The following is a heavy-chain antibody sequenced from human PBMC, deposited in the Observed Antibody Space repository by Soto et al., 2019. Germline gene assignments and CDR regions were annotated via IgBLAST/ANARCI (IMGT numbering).Heavy chain of an antibody. CDR3: AGLRWGDYDHPFDY. V-gene: IGHV3-7*01. CDR1: GFTFSNYW. J-gene: IGHJ4*02. Sequence: GGSLRLSCAASGFTFSNYWMSWVRQAPGKGLEWVANIKEDGSGKYYVDSVKGRFSISRDNAENSLYLQMNGLRAEDTAVYYCAGLRWGDYDHPFDYWGQGTLVTVSS. D-gene: IGHD3-16*01. CDR2: IKEDGSGK.